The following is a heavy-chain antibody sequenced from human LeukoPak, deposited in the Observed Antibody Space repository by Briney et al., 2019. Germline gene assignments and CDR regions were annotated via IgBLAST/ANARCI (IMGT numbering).Heavy chain of an antibody. Sequence: SETLSLTCTVSGGSISSGDYYWSWIRQPPGKGLEWIGYIYYSGRTYYNPSLKSRVTISVDTSKNQFSLKLSSVTAADTAVYYCARQQWELFGYYYYGMDVWGQGTTVTVSS. CDR2: IYYSGRT. V-gene: IGHV4-30-4*01. CDR1: GGSISSGDYY. J-gene: IGHJ6*02. D-gene: IGHD1-26*01. CDR3: ARQQWELFGYYYYGMDV.